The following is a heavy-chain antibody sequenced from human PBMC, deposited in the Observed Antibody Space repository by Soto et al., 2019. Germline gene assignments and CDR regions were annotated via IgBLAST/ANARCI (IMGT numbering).Heavy chain of an antibody. J-gene: IGHJ4*02. CDR2: IYYSGST. CDR3: AREPYGDYYFDY. Sequence: PSETLSLTCTVSGGSISSYYWSWIRQPPGKGLEWIGYIYYSGSTNYNPSLKSRVTISVDTSKNQFSLKLSSVTAADTAVYYCAREPYGDYYFDYWGQGTLVTVS. CDR1: GGSISSYY. D-gene: IGHD4-17*01. V-gene: IGHV4-59*01.